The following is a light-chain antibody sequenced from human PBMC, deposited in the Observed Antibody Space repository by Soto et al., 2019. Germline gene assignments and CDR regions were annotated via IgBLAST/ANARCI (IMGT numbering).Light chain of an antibody. CDR2: DAS. J-gene: IGKJ1*01. CDR3: QQYDPYSA. Sequence: DIQMTQSPSTLSASVGDRVTITCRASQSISSWLAWYQQKPGKAPKLLIYDASTLESGVPSRFTGSGSGTEFTLTISSLQPDDFATYYCQQYDPYSAFGRGTKVEVK. V-gene: IGKV1-5*01. CDR1: QSISSW.